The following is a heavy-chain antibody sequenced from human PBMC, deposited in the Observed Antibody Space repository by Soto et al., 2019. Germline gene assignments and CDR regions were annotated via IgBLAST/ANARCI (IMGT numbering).Heavy chain of an antibody. J-gene: IGHJ4*02. V-gene: IGHV4-59*01. CDR3: ARVGSSGWSPDY. Sequence: PSETLSLTCTVSGGSISGYYWSWIRQPPGKGLEWIGYIFYSGSTNYNPSLRSRVTISVDTSKNQFSLKLSSVTTADTAMYYCARVGSSGWSPDYWGQGTLVTVS. D-gene: IGHD6-19*01. CDR2: IFYSGST. CDR1: GGSISGYY.